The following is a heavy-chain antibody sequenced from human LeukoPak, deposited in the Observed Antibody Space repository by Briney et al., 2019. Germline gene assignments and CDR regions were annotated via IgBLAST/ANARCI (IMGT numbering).Heavy chain of an antibody. D-gene: IGHD5-12*01. Sequence: QTLSLTCALSGVSVSTNGAASNCVSKSPSTGLEWLARTYDSSKWYNDYAVSVKSRITINPDTSKNQFSLQLNSVTPEDTAVYYCARDKGGSGYDHLDSWGQGTLVTVSS. CDR2: TYDSSKWYN. CDR1: GVSVSTNGAA. CDR3: ARDKGGSGYDHLDS. V-gene: IGHV6-1*01. J-gene: IGHJ4*02.